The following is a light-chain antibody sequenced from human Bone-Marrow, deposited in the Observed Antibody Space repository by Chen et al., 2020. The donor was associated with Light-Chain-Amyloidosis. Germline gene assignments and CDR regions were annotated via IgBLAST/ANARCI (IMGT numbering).Light chain of an antibody. J-gene: IGLJ3*02. Sequence: SYVLTPPSSVSVAPGQTATIACGGNNIGSTSVHWYQQTPGQAPLLVVYDDSDRPSGIPERLSGSNSGHTATLTISRVEAGDEADYYCQVWDRSSDRPVFGGGTKLTVL. CDR3: QVWDRSSDRPV. CDR2: DDS. V-gene: IGLV3-21*02. CDR1: NIGSTS.